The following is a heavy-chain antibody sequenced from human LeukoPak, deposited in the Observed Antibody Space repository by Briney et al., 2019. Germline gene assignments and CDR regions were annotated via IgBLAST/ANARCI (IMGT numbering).Heavy chain of an antibody. CDR2: LYYSGST. CDR3: ARVLARGVISHDYYYYGMDV. CDR1: GGSISSYY. V-gene: IGHV4-59*01. Sequence: KSSETLSLTCTVSGGSISSYYWSWIRQPPGKGLEWSGYLYYSGSTNHNPSLKSRVTISVHTSKTQFSLKLSSVTAADTAVYYCARVLARGVISHDYYYYGMDVWGKGTTVTVSS. J-gene: IGHJ6*04. D-gene: IGHD3-10*01.